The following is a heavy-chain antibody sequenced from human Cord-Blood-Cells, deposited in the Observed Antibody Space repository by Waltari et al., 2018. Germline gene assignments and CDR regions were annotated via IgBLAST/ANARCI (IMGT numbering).Heavy chain of an antibody. CDR1: GGSFSYY. Sequence: QVQLQQWGAGLLKPSETLSLTCAVYGGSFSYYWSWIRQPPGKGLEWIGEINHSGSTNYNPSLKRRVTISVDTSKNQFSRKLSSVTAADTAVYYCARGEYSSSSFDYWGQGTLVTVSS. J-gene: IGHJ4*02. D-gene: IGHD6-6*01. CDR3: ARGEYSSSSFDY. CDR2: INHSGST. V-gene: IGHV4-34*01.